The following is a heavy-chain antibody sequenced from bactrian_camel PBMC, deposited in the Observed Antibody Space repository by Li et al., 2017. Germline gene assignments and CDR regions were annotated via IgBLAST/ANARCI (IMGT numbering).Heavy chain of an antibody. CDR1: AFTTSTYY. CDR3: AAYFGSSWPGY. Sequence: HVQLVESGGGSAQAGGSLKLSCAAPAFTTSTYYMSWVRQAPGKGLEWVSTIYGDGRETYYADSVKGRFTISNDNNKNAVYLQMDDLKSEDTALYYCAAYFGSSWPGYWG. D-gene: IGHD6*01. J-gene: IGHJ6*01. V-gene: IGHV3S6*01. CDR2: IYGDGRET.